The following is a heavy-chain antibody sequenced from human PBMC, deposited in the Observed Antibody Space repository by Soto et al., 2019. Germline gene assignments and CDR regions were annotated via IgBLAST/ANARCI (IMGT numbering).Heavy chain of an antibody. CDR1: GYTFTSYY. J-gene: IGHJ4*02. CDR3: ARDRPDYYDSSGSIDY. Sequence: ASVKVSCKASGYTFTSYYMHWVRQAPGQGLEWMGIINPSGGSTSYAQKFQGRVTMTRDTSTSTVYMELSSLRSEDTAVYYCARDRPDYYDSSGSIDYWGQGTLVTVSS. D-gene: IGHD3-22*01. V-gene: IGHV1-46*01. CDR2: INPSGGST.